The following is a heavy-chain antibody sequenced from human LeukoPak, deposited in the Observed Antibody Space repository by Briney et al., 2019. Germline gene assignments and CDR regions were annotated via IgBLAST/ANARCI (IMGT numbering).Heavy chain of an antibody. CDR1: GFTFSNYI. V-gene: IGHV4-39*01. CDR3: ARRPPALGAFDI. Sequence: GSLRLSCTASGFTFSNYIMNWIRQSPGKGLEWVGSIYSSGSTYSSPSLKSRVTISADTSKNQFSLQLSSVTAADTAMYYCARRPPALGAFDIWGHGTKVTVSS. J-gene: IGHJ3*02. CDR2: IYSSGST.